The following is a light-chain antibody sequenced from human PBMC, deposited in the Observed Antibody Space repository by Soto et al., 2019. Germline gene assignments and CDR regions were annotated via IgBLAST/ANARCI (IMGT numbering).Light chain of an antibody. CDR1: QGISNE. Sequence: IQMPPSPSSLSASVVDRATITGRASQGISNELGWYQQRPGKAPKVLIYGASNLQSGVPSRFSGSGSGTDFTLTISSLQPEDFATYYCLLDYTYPWAFGQGTKVDIK. CDR3: LLDYTYPWA. J-gene: IGKJ1*01. CDR2: GAS. V-gene: IGKV1-6*01.